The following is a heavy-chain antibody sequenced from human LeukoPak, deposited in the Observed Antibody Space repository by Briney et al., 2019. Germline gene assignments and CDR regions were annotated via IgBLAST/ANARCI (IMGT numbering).Heavy chain of an antibody. Sequence: SETLSLTCTVSGGSISSGGYYWSWIRQPPGKGLEWIGYIYHSGSTYYNPSLKSRVTISVDRSKNQFSLKLSSVTAADTAVYYCARERSMVRGMSWFDPWGQGTLVIVSS. D-gene: IGHD3-10*01. J-gene: IGHJ5*02. V-gene: IGHV4-30-2*01. CDR3: ARERSMVRGMSWFDP. CDR2: IYHSGST. CDR1: GGSISSGGYY.